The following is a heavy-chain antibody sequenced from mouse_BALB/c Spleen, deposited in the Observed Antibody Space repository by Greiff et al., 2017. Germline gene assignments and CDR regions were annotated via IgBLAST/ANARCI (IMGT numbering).Heavy chain of an antibody. CDR3: TRSYYGSSFDY. V-gene: IGHV1-69*02. Sequence: VQLQQPGAELVRPGASVKLSCKASGYTFTSYWINWVKQRPGQGLEWIGNIYPSDSYTNYNQKFKDKATLTVDKSSSTAYMQLSSPTSEDSAVYYCTRSYYGSSFDYWGQGTTLTVSS. CDR2: IYPSDSYT. CDR1: GYTFTSYW. J-gene: IGHJ2*01. D-gene: IGHD1-1*01.